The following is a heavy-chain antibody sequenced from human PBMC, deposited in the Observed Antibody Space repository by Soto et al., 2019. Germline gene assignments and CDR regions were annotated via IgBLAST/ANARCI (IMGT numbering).Heavy chain of an antibody. D-gene: IGHD3-10*01. J-gene: IGHJ3*02. V-gene: IGHV3-74*01. CDR3: ARFRGDAFDI. CDR1: GFTFSDYW. CDR2: IRPDGTIP. Sequence: EVQLVESGGGLVQPGGSLRLSCAVSGFTFSDYWMHWVRQAPGMGLVWVSNIRPDGTIPDYADSVKGRLAISRDNAKSTLFLQINSLRPEDTAVYYCARFRGDAFDIWGQGTMVTVSS.